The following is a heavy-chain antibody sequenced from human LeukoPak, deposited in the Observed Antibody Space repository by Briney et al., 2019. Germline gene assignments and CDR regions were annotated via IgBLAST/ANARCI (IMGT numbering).Heavy chain of an antibody. J-gene: IGHJ4*02. CDR1: GFSRSTRGVG. CDR3: AHEHSSGSLDY. D-gene: IGHD3-22*01. CDR2: IHWDDDT. V-gene: IGHV2-5*02. Sequence: SGPTLVKPTQTLTLTCSFSGFSRSTRGVGVGWIRQPPGKALEWLQLIHWDDDTRYRLPLKSRLTIPKDTSKNQVVLTLTNMDPVDTATYYCAHEHSSGSLDYWGQETLVTVSS.